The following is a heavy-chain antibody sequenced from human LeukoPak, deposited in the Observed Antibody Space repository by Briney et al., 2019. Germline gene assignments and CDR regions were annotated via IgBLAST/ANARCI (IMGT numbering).Heavy chain of an antibody. CDR2: INSDGSST. J-gene: IGHJ2*01. Sequence: GGSLRLSCAASGFTFSSYWMHWVRQAPGKGLVWVSRINSDGSSTSYADSVKGRFTISRDNAKNTLYLQMNSLRAEDTAVYYCAGVGPGGVTRDWYFDLWGRGTLVTVSS. V-gene: IGHV3-74*01. CDR1: GFTFSSYW. CDR3: AGVGPGGVTRDWYFDL. D-gene: IGHD4-11*01.